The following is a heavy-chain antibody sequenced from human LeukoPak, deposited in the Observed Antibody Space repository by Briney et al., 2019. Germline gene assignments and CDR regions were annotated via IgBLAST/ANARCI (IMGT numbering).Heavy chain of an antibody. V-gene: IGHV3-33*08. CDR1: GFTFSSYG. D-gene: IGHD2-15*01. CDR3: ANHLEYCSTGSCSYFDY. Sequence: GRSLRLSCAASGFTFSSYGMHWVRQAPGKGLEWVAVIWCDGSNKYYADSVKGRFTISRDNSKNMLYLQMNSLRADDTAVYYCANHLEYCSTGSCSYFDYWGQGTLVTVSS. J-gene: IGHJ4*02. CDR2: IWCDGSNK.